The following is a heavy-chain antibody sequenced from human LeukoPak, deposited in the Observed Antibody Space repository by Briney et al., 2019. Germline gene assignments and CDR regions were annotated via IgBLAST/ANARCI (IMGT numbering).Heavy chain of an antibody. Sequence: SETLSLTCAVYGGSFSGHYWSWIRQPPGKGLEWIGEINHSGSTNYNPSLKSRVTISVDTSKNQFSLKLSSVTAADTAVYYCARGSTYYYDSSGYYYRQDYYYYYMDVWGKGTTVTVSS. CDR3: ARGSTYYYDSSGYYYRQDYYYYYMDV. CDR2: INHSGST. V-gene: IGHV4-34*01. CDR1: GGSFSGHY. D-gene: IGHD3-22*01. J-gene: IGHJ6*03.